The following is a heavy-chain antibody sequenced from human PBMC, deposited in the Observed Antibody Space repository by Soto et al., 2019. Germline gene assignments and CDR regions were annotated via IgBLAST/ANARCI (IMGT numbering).Heavy chain of an antibody. J-gene: IGHJ4*02. V-gene: IGHV4-38-2*01. Sequence: SATLSLTCAVSGDSLSRGYNLVWIRQPPGKGLEWIASIFHSGTTFYNPSLRSRVTISVDTSRNEFSLNLSSVTAADTAVYFCTRGGARWLTYSWGQGNRVTVSA. D-gene: IGHD6-19*01. CDR2: IFHSGTT. CDR1: GDSLSRGYN. CDR3: TRGGARWLTYS.